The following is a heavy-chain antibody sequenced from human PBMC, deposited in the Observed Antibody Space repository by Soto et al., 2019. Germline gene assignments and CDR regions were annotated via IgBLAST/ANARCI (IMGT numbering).Heavy chain of an antibody. CDR1: GASVSSGSFY. V-gene: IGHV4-61*01. Sequence: SETLSLTCSVSGASVSSGSFYWSWIRQPPGKGLEWIGFIYNNETFNYNPSLKSRVTLSVDTSKHQFSLKLSSVTAADTAVYYCARVPVRYSSSHNFDSWGQGATVTVS. J-gene: IGHJ4*02. D-gene: IGHD6-19*01. CDR2: IYNNETF. CDR3: ARVPVRYSSSHNFDS.